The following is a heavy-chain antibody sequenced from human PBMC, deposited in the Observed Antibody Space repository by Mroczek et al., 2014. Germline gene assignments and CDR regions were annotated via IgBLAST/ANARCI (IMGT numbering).Heavy chain of an antibody. J-gene: IGHJ6*03. CDR1: GGSISSGSYY. V-gene: IGHV4-61*02. Sequence: QVQLQESGPGLVKPSQTLSLTCTVSGGSISSGSYYWSWIRQPAGKGLEWIGRIYTSGSTNYNPSLKSRVTMSVDTSKNQFSLKLSSVTAADTAVYYCARDCSSTSCMVTGDYYMDVWGKGTTVTVSS. CDR2: IYTSGST. CDR3: ARDCSSTSCMVTGDYYMDV. D-gene: IGHD2-2*01.